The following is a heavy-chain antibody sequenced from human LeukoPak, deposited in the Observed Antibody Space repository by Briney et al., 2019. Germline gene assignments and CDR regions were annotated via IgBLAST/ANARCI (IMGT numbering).Heavy chain of an antibody. V-gene: IGHV3-21*01. CDR3: ARGGDGYL. D-gene: IGHD5-24*01. J-gene: IGHJ4*02. Sequence: GGSLRLSCAASGFTFSSYAMNWVRQAPGKGLEWVSSISTSSSYIQYADSLKARFTISRDNAKNSLYLQMNSLRAEDTAVYYCARGGDGYLWGQGTLVTVSS. CDR2: ISTSSSYI. CDR1: GFTFSSYA.